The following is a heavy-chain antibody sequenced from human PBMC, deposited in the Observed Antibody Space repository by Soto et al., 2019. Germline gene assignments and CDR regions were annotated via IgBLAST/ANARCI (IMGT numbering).Heavy chain of an antibody. CDR2: ISGSGGST. CDR3: AKDRSDTGMGSSFDY. D-gene: IGHD5-18*01. Sequence: EVQLLESGGGLVQPGGSLRLSCAASGFTFSSYAMSWVRQAPGKGLEWVSAISGSGGSTYYADSVKGRFTISRDNSKNTLDLQMNSLRAEDTAVYYCAKDRSDTGMGSSFDYWGQGTLVTVSS. V-gene: IGHV3-23*01. J-gene: IGHJ4*02. CDR1: GFTFSSYA.